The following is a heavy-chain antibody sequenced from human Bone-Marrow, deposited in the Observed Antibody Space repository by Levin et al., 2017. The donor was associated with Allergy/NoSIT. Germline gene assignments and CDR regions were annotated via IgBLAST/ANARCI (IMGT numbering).Heavy chain of an antibody. CDR2: ITGDGSAQ. J-gene: IGHJ4*02. CDR3: VRAKYDSWSDYFDS. Sequence: GGSLRLSCAASGFSFNDYEMNWVRQAPGKGLEWISYITGDGSAQYYADSVKGRFTISRNNAQNSLSLQLRSLRAEDTAVYYCVRAKYDSWSDYFDSWGQGILVTVSS. CDR1: GFSFNDYE. V-gene: IGHV3-48*03. D-gene: IGHD3-3*01.